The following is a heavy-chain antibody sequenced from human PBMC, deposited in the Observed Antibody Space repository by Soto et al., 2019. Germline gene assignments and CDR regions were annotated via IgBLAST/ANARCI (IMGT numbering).Heavy chain of an antibody. CDR2: ISGSDEST. CDR1: GFTFSSYA. J-gene: IGHJ4*02. D-gene: IGHD6-6*01. Sequence: EVQLLESGGGLVQPGESLRLSCAASGFTFSSYAMSWVRQAPGKGLEWVSVISGSDESTYYADSLKGRFTISRDNSKNTLYLQMNSLRAEDTAVYYCAKRSSSSTYDYRGQGTLVTVAS. CDR3: AKRSSSSTYDY. V-gene: IGHV3-23*01.